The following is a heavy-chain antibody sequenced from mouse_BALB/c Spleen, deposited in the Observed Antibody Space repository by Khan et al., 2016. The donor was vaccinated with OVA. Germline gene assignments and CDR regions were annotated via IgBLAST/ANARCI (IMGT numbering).Heavy chain of an antibody. CDR3: ARIYGSDFDY. V-gene: IGHV1-20*02. J-gene: IGHJ2*01. D-gene: IGHD1-1*01. CDR2: INPHIGET. Sequence: EVELMESGPELVKPGASVKISCKASGYSFTGYFMNWVMQSHGKSLEWIGRINPHIGETFYNQKFKAKATLTVDESSSTAHMELRSLASEDSAVYYCARIYGSDFDYWGQGTTLTVSS. CDR1: GYSFTGYF.